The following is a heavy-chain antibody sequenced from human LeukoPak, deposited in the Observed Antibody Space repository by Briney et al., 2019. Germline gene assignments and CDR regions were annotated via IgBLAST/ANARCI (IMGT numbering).Heavy chain of an antibody. Sequence: GASVKVSCKPSGYTFTGYYMHWVRQAPGQGLEWMGRINPSSGGTNYAQKFHDRVTMTRDTSISTAYMELRRLRSDDTAVYYCASRDPAEGFLQWLPDSWGQGTLVTVSS. D-gene: IGHD3-3*01. J-gene: IGHJ4*02. V-gene: IGHV1-2*06. CDR2: INPSSGGT. CDR1: GYTFTGYY. CDR3: ASRDPAEGFLQWLPDS.